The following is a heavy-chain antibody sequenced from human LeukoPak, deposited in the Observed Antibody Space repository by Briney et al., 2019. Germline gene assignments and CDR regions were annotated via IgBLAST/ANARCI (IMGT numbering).Heavy chain of an antibody. V-gene: IGHV3-74*01. D-gene: IGHD6-19*01. CDR2: INSDGGST. J-gene: IGHJ4*02. Sequence: GGSLRFSCAASGFTLSTYWMHWVRQAPGKGLVWVARINSDGGSTSYADSVKGRFTISRDNAKNTLNLQMNSLRVEDTAVYYCARDGSGWNFDYWGQGALVTVSS. CDR1: GFTLSTYW. CDR3: ARDGSGWNFDY.